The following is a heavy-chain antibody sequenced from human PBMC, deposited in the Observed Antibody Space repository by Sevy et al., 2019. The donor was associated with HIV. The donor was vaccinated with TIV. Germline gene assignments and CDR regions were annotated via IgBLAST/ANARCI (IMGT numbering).Heavy chain of an antibody. J-gene: IGHJ4*02. CDR2: INSDGSST. D-gene: IGHD3-9*01. CDR3: ARAEYDILTGYYLDY. CDR1: GFTFSSYW. Sequence: GGSLRLSCAASGFTFSSYWMHWVRQAPGKGLVWVSRINSDGSSTSYADSAKSRFTISRDNAKDTLYVQMNSLRAEDTAVYYCARAEYDILTGYYLDYWGQGTLVTVSS. V-gene: IGHV3-74*01.